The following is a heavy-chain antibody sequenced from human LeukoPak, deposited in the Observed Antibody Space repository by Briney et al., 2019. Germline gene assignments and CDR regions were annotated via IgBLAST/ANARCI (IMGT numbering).Heavy chain of an antibody. J-gene: IGHJ6*04. V-gene: IGHV3-21*01. CDR3: AELGITMIGGV. CDR2: ISSVSSYI. CDR1: GFTFSSYS. Sequence: GGSLRLSCAASGFTFSSYSMSWVRQAAGKGLEWVSSISSVSSYIYYADSVKGRFTISRDNAKNSLYLQMNSLRAEDTAVYYCAELGITMIGGVWGKGTTVTISS. D-gene: IGHD3-10*02.